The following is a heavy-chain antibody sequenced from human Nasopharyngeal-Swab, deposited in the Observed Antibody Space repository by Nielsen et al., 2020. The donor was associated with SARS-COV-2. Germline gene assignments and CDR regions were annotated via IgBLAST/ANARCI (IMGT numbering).Heavy chain of an antibody. CDR2: IDPSDSYT. J-gene: IGHJ4*02. D-gene: IGHD2-2*01. V-gene: IGHV5-10-1*01. Sequence: GESLKISCKGSGYSFTSYWISWVRQMPGKGLEWMGRIDPSDSYTNYSPSFQGHVTISADKSISTAYLQWSSLKASDTVMYYCARWVVDCSSTSCHYYFDYWGQGTLVTVSS. CDR3: ARWVVDCSSTSCHYYFDY. CDR1: GYSFTSYW.